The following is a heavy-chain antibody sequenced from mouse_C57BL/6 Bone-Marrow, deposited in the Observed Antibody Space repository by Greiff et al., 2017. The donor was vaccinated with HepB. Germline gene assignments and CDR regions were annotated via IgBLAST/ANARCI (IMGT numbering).Heavy chain of an antibody. CDR1: GYTFTSYW. J-gene: IGHJ1*03. D-gene: IGHD1-1*01. Sequence: QVQLQQPGAELVRPGSSVKLSCKASGYTFTSYWMHWVKQRPIQGLEWIGNIDPSDSETHYNQKFKDKTTLTVDKSSSTAYMQLSSLTSEDSAVYYCARKGYGSSHWDFDVWGTGTTVTVSS. CDR3: ARKGYGSSHWDFDV. CDR2: IDPSDSET. V-gene: IGHV1-52*01.